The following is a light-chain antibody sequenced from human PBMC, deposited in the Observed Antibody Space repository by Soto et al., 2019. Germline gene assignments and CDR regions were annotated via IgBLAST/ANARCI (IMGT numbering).Light chain of an antibody. J-gene: IGKJ1*01. CDR1: QSVRSTY. V-gene: IGKV3-20*01. CDR3: QQYGSTPLT. Sequence: EIVLTQSPGTLSLSPGVRTTLSCRASQSVRSTYLAWYQQRPGQAPRLLIYGATSRATGIPDRFQGSGSGTDFTLTISRLEPEDFAVYFCQQYGSTPLTFGQGTKVEIK. CDR2: GAT.